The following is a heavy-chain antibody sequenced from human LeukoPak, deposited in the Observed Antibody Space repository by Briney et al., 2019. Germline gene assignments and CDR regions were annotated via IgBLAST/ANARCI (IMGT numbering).Heavy chain of an antibody. J-gene: IGHJ4*02. Sequence: ASVKVSCKASGCTFTSYYMHWVRQAPGQGLEWMGIINPSGGSTSYAQKFQGRVTMTRDTSTSTVYMELSSLRSEDTAVYYCARGHYYYDSSGILDYWGQGTLVTVSS. CDR3: ARGHYYYDSSGILDY. V-gene: IGHV1-46*01. CDR1: GCTFTSYY. D-gene: IGHD3-22*01. CDR2: INPSGGST.